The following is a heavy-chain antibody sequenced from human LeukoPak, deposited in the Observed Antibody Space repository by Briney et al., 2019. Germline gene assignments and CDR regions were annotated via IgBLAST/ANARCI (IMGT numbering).Heavy chain of an antibody. J-gene: IGHJ4*02. Sequence: ASVTVSCKASGYTFTSYGIVWVRQAPGQGLEWMGWISAYNGNTNSAQKFQGRVTMTTDTSTTTAYMELRSLRSDDTAVYYRARFRGGAHLIDSWGQGTLLSVSS. V-gene: IGHV1-18*01. CDR3: ARFRGGAHLIDS. D-gene: IGHD3-16*01. CDR1: GYTFTSYG. CDR2: ISAYNGNT.